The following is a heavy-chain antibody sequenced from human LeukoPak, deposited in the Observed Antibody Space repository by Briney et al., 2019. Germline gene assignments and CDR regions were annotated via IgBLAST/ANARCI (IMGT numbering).Heavy chain of an antibody. Sequence: TSETLSLTCAVSGGSISSSNWWSWVRQPPGKGLEWIGEIYHSGSTNYNPSLKSRVTISVDKSKNQFSLKLSSVTAADTAVYYCAREDTPMITPFDYWGQGTLVTVSS. D-gene: IGHD5-18*01. CDR3: AREDTPMITPFDY. J-gene: IGHJ4*02. CDR2: IYHSGST. CDR1: GGSISSSNW. V-gene: IGHV4-4*02.